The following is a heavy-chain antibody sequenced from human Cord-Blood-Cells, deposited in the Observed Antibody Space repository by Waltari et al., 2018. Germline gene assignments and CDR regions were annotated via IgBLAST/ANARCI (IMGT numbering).Heavy chain of an antibody. J-gene: IGHJ3*02. CDR1: GGSISSSSYY. V-gene: IGHV4-39*01. CDR3: ARHRTGDDAFDI. D-gene: IGHD7-27*01. Sequence: QLQLQESGPGLVKPSETLSLTCTVSGGSISSSSYYWGWIRQPPGKGLEWIGSIYYSGSTYYNPSLKSRVTISVDTSKNQFSLKLSSVTAADTAVYYCARHRTGDDAFDIWGQGTMVTESS. CDR2: IYYSGST.